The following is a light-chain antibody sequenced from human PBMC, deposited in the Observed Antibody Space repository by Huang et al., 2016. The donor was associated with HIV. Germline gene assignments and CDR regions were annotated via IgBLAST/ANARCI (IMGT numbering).Light chain of an antibody. CDR1: QNINTY. CDR2: SAS. V-gene: IGKV1-39*01. J-gene: IGKJ5*01. CDR3: QQGYSALIT. Sequence: DILLTQSPSSLSASVGDRVTITCRASQNINTYVNWYQQKPGKAPNLLIQSASTLQTGVPSRFSGSGAGTDFTLAVNSLQPEDSATYYCQQGYSALITFGQGTRL.